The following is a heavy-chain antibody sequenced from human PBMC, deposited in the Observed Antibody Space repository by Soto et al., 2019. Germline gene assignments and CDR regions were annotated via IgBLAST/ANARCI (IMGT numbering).Heavy chain of an antibody. CDR1: GFTFSGYS. CDR3: ARDVGATSGMDV. J-gene: IGHJ6*02. V-gene: IGHV3-21*01. D-gene: IGHD1-26*01. Sequence: GGSLRLSCAASGFTFSGYSMNWVRQAPGKGLEWVSSISSSSSYIYYADSVKGRFTISRDNAKNSLYLQMNSLRAEDTAVYYCARDVGATSGMDVWGRGTTVTVSS. CDR2: ISSSSSYI.